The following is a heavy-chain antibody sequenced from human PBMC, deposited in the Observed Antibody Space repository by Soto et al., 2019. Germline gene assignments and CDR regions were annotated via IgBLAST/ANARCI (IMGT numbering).Heavy chain of an antibody. CDR2: ISWDGDTT. V-gene: IGHV3-43*01. CDR3: ASSQGDY. CDR1: GFTFADHN. Sequence: EVHLVESGGVVVQPGGSLRLSCAASGFTFADHNMHWVRQAPGKGLEWVSLISWDGDTTYYADSVKGRFTISRDNSKNYLYLQMKALTTEDTALYYCASSQGDYWGQGTLVTVSS. J-gene: IGHJ4*02.